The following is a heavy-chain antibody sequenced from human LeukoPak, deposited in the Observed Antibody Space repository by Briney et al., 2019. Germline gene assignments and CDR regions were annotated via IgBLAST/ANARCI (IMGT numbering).Heavy chain of an antibody. CDR3: ARYYSSGYHYFDY. Sequence: ASVKVSCKASGYTFTSYDINWVRQATGQGLEWMGWMNPNSGNTGYAQKFQGRVTMTRNTSISTAYMELNSLRAEDTAVYYCARYYSSGYHYFDYWGQGTLVTVSS. CDR2: MNPNSGNT. CDR1: GYTFTSYD. D-gene: IGHD3-22*01. J-gene: IGHJ4*02. V-gene: IGHV1-8*01.